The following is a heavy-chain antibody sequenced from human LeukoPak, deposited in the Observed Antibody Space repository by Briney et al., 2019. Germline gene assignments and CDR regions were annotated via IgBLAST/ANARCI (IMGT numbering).Heavy chain of an antibody. CDR2: ISGSGGST. CDR3: AKHTGGSYPYYFDY. D-gene: IGHD1-26*01. CDR1: GFTFSSYA. V-gene: IGHV3-23*01. Sequence: GGSLRLSGAASGFTFSSYAMSWVRQAPGKGLEWVSAISGSGGSTYYADSVKGRFTISRDNSKNTLYQQMNSVRAEDTAVYYCAKHTGGSYPYYFDYWGQGTLVTVSS. J-gene: IGHJ4*02.